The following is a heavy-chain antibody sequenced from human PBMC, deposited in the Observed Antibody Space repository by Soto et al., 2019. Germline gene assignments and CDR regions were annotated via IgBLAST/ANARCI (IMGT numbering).Heavy chain of an antibody. J-gene: IGHJ6*04. CDR2: IIPIFGTA. Sequence: ASVKVSCKASGGTFSSYAISWVRQAPGQGLEWMGGIIPIFGTANYAQKFQGRVTITADESTSTAYMELSSLRSEDTAVYYCARGAVLTGYYGYYYGMDVWGKGPTVTVSS. CDR1: GGTFSSYA. D-gene: IGHD3-9*01. V-gene: IGHV1-69*13. CDR3: ARGAVLTGYYGYYYGMDV.